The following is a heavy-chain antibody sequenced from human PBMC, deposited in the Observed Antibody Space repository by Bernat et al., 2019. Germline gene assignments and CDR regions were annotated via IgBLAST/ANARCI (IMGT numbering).Heavy chain of an antibody. CDR3: ARAGPFYDFWSGSLPGDYYYYMDV. D-gene: IGHD3-3*01. CDR2: ISSSGSTI. CDR1: GFTFSSYE. J-gene: IGHJ6*03. Sequence: VQLVESGGGVVQPGRSLRLSCAASGFTFSSYEMNWVRQAPGKGLEWVSYISSSGSTIYYADSVKGRFTISRDNAKNSLYLQMNSLRAEDTAVYYCARAGPFYDFWSGSLPGDYYYYMDVWGKGTTVTVSS. V-gene: IGHV3-48*03.